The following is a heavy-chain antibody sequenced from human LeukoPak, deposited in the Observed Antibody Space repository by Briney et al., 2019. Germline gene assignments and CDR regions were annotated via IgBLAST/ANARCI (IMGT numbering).Heavy chain of an antibody. CDR1: GGSISSGGYY. V-gene: IGHV4-31*03. Sequence: PSETLSLTCTVSGGSISSGGYYWSWIRQHPGKGLEWIGYIYYSGSTYYNPSLKSRVTISVDTSKNQFSLKLSSVTAADTAVYYCARRARGGSTGIDYGGRGTLVTVSS. CDR3: ARRARGGSTGIDY. J-gene: IGHJ4*02. CDR2: IYYSGST. D-gene: IGHD3-10*01.